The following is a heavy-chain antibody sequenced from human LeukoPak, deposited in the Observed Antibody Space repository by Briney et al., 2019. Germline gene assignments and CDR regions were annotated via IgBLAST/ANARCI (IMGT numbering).Heavy chain of an antibody. CDR3: ARGRYCSSTSCYKVYYYYMDV. CDR1: GYAFTTYG. D-gene: IGHD2-2*02. V-gene: IGHV1-18*01. J-gene: IGHJ6*03. CDR2: ISAYNGNT. Sequence: ASVKVSXKASGYAFTTYGISCVRQAPGQGLESMGWISAYNGNTNYAQKLQDRVTMTTDTSTSTAYMELRSLRSDDTAVYYCARGRYCSSTSCYKVYYYYMDVWGKGTTVTVSS.